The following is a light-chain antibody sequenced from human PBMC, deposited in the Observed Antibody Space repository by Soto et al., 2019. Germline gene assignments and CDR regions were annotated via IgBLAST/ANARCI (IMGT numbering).Light chain of an antibody. CDR2: GAS. CDR3: QQYNNWPRT. CDR1: QSVSGN. V-gene: IGKV3-15*01. Sequence: EIVMTQSPATLSVSPGERATLSCRASQSVSGNLAWYQQKPGQAPRLLIYGASTRATGIPARFSGSGSGTAFTLTISSLRSEDFAVYYCQQYNNWPRTFGQGTKVEIK. J-gene: IGKJ1*01.